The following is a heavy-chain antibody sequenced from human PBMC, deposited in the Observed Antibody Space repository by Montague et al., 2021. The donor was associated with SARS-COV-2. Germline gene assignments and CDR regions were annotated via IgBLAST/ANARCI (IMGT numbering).Heavy chain of an antibody. V-gene: IGHV3-21*01. CDR3: ARDWHYDSSGCYYDWFDP. CDR1: GFTFSSYS. CDR2: ISSSSSYI. J-gene: IGHJ5*02. D-gene: IGHD3-22*01. Sequence: SLRLSCAASGFTFSSYSMNWVRQAPGKGLEWVSSISSSSSYIYYADSVKGRFTISRDNAKNSLYLQMNSLRAEDTAVYYCARDWHYDSSGCYYDWFDPWGQGTLVTVSS.